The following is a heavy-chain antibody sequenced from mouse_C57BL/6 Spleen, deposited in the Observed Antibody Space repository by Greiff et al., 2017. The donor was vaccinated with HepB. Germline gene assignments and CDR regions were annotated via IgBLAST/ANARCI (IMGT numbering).Heavy chain of an antibody. CDR3: AREGWGYFDY. Sequence: EVQGVESGGGLVKPGGSLKLSCAASGFTFSSYAMSWVRQTPEKRLEWVATISDGGSYTYYPDNVKGRFTISRDNAKNNLYLQMSHLKSEDTAMYYCAREGWGYFDYWGQGTTLTVSS. J-gene: IGHJ2*01. CDR1: GFTFSSYA. CDR2: ISDGGSYT. V-gene: IGHV5-4*01. D-gene: IGHD1-1*02.